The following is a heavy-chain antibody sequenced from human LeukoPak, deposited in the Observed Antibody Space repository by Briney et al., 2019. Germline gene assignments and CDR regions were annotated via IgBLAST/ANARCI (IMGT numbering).Heavy chain of an antibody. Sequence: GGSLRLSCVASGFTFSSYWMTWVRHAPGKGLEWVANIKTDGSLIYYVDSVKGRFTISRDNAKNSLYLQMNSLRVEDTAVYYCARDLNWETYWGQGTLVSVSS. CDR3: ARDLNWETY. J-gene: IGHJ4*02. CDR1: GFTFSSYW. CDR2: IKTDGSLI. V-gene: IGHV3-7*01. D-gene: IGHD7-27*01.